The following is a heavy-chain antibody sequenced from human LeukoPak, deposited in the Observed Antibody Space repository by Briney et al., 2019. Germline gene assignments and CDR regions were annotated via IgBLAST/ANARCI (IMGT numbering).Heavy chain of an antibody. V-gene: IGHV3-21*01. D-gene: IGHD1/OR15-1a*01. Sequence: NPGGSLRLSCAASGFTFSSYSMNWVRQAPGKGLEWVSSISGSSSYINYADSVKGRFTISRDNAQNSLFLQLNSLRAEDTAVYYCARVAPTYTNKGYFQHWGQGTLVTVSS. CDR2: ISGSSSYI. J-gene: IGHJ1*01. CDR1: GFTFSSYS. CDR3: ARVAPTYTNKGYFQH.